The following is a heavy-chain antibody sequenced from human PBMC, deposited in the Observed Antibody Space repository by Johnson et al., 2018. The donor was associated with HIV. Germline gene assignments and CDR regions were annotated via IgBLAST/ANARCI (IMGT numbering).Heavy chain of an antibody. V-gene: IGHV3-23*04. Sequence: MLLVESGGGLVQPGGSLRLSCAASGFTFSSYAMSWVRQAPGKGLEWVSAISGSGGSTYYADSVKGRFTISRDNSKNTLYLQMNSLRAEDTAVYYCAETQWELLGVGAFDIWGQGTMVTVSS. D-gene: IGHD1-26*01. CDR1: GFTFSSYA. CDR2: ISGSGGST. CDR3: AETQWELLGVGAFDI. J-gene: IGHJ3*02.